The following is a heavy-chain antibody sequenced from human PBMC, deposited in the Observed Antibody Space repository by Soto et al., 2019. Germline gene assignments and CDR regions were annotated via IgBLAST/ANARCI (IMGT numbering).Heavy chain of an antibody. J-gene: IGHJ4*02. Sequence: GGSLRLSCAASGFTVSNDYMGWVRQAPGKGLEWVSLLYSDGSTYYVDSVKGRFTISRDNSKNTLFLQMTSLRAEDTAVYYCAKYCVSTTCRSFDYWGQGTLVTVSS. CDR1: GFTVSNDY. CDR2: LYSDGST. V-gene: IGHV3-53*01. CDR3: AKYCVSTTCRSFDY. D-gene: IGHD2-2*01.